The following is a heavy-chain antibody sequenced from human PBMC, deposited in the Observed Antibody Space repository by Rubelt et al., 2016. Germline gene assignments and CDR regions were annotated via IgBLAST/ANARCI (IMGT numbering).Heavy chain of an antibody. CDR2: IYYSGST. CDR3: ARLLRSYWYCDL. V-gene: IGHV4-34*01. J-gene: IGHJ2*01. CDR1: VGTFSDYS. Sequence: QVQLQQWGAGLLKPSETLSLTCAVYVGTFSDYSWTWIRKLPGKGLEWIGSIYYSGSTYYNPSLKSRVTISVDTSKNQFSLKLSSVTAEDTAVHYCARLLRSYWYCDLWGRGTLVTVSS.